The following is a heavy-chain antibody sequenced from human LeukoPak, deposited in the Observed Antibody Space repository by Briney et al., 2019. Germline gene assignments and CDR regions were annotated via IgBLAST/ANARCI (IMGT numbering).Heavy chain of an antibody. J-gene: IGHJ4*02. V-gene: IGHV1-69*04. CDR1: GGTFSSYA. D-gene: IGHD1-26*01. CDR3: AREWELHPFLDY. CDR2: IIPILGIA. Sequence: GASVKVSCKASGGTFSSYAISWVRQAPGQGLEWMGRIIPILGIANYAQKFQGRVTITADKSTSTAYMELSSLRSEDTAVYYCAREWELHPFLDYWGQGTLVTVSS.